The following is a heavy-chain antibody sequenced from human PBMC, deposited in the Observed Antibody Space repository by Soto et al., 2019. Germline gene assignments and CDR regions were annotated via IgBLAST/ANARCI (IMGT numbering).Heavy chain of an antibody. Sequence: ETLSLTCAVYGGSFSGYYWSWIRQPPGKGLEWIGEINHSGSTNYNPSLKSRVTISVDTSKNQFSLKLSSVTAADTAVYYCARKVQELNWFDPWGQGTLVTVSS. CDR3: ARKVQELNWFDP. D-gene: IGHD1-1*01. V-gene: IGHV4-34*01. CDR2: INHSGST. J-gene: IGHJ5*02. CDR1: GGSFSGYY.